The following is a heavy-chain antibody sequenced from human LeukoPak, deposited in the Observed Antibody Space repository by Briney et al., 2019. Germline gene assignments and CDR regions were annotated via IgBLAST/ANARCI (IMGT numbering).Heavy chain of an antibody. CDR1: GFTFSSYG. CDR3: ATSSRGFGSYYDGMDV. D-gene: IGHD3-10*01. V-gene: IGHV3-30*02. Sequence: PGGSLRLSCAASGFTFSSYGMHWVRQAPGKGLEWVAFIRYDGSNKYYADSVKGRFTISRDNSKNTLYLQMNSLRAEDTAVYYCATSSRGFGSYYDGMDVWGQGTTVTVSS. CDR2: IRYDGSNK. J-gene: IGHJ6*02.